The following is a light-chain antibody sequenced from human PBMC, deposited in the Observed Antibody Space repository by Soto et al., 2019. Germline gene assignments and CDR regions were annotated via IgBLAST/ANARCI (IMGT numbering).Light chain of an antibody. Sequence: QSVLTQPASVSGSPGQSITISCTGTSSDVGGYNYVSWYQQHPGKAPKLMIYDVSNRPSGFSNRFSGSKSGNTASLTISGLQADDEADYYCSSYTSSSTLGGVFGGGTKVTVL. CDR1: SSDVGGYNY. V-gene: IGLV2-14*01. CDR3: SSYTSSSTLGGV. CDR2: DVS. J-gene: IGLJ2*01.